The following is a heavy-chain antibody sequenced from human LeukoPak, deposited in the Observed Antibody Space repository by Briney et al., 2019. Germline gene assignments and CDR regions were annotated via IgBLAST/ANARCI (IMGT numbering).Heavy chain of an antibody. D-gene: IGHD4-17*01. CDR2: ISYDGSNK. Sequence: GGSLRLSCAASGFTFSSYAMHWVRQAPGKGLEWVAVISYDGSNKYYADSVKGRFTISRDNSKNTLYRQMNSLRAEDTAVYYCARELQSLFRYGDQTFDYWGQGTLVTVSS. V-gene: IGHV3-30-3*01. CDR3: ARELQSLFRYGDQTFDY. J-gene: IGHJ4*02. CDR1: GFTFSSYA.